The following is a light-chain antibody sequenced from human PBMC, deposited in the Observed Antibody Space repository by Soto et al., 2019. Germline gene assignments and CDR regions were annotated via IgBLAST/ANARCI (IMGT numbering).Light chain of an antibody. CDR1: QSVSSSY. V-gene: IGKV3-20*01. CDR2: GAS. J-gene: IGKJ1*01. CDR3: QQYGRSPQKE. Sequence: EIVLTQSPGTLSLSPGERATLSCRASQSVSSSYLAWYQQKPGQAPRLLIHGASSRATGIPDRFSGSGSGTDFTLTISRREPGDFEVYDCQQYGRSPQKEFGKGTKGDI.